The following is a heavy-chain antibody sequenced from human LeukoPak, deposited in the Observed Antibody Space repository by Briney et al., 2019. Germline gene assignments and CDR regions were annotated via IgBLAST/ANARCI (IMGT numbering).Heavy chain of an antibody. D-gene: IGHD6-13*01. V-gene: IGHV4-4*02. CDR3: ARDFAAAGTGSPFANAFDI. CDR2: IYHSGST. J-gene: IGHJ3*02. CDR1: GGSISSSNW. Sequence: NPSETLSLTCAVSGGSISSSNWWSWVRQPPGKGLEWIGEIYHSGSTNYNPSLKSRVTISVDKSKNQFSLKLSSVTAADTAVYYCARDFAAAGTGSPFANAFDIWGQGTMVTVSS.